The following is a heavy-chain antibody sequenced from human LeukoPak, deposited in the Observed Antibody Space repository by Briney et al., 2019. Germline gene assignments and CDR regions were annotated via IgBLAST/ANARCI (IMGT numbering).Heavy chain of an antibody. V-gene: IGHV3-13*01. J-gene: IGHJ4*02. CDR1: GFTFSTYD. CDR3: VREPNAAGGGNLQAFNF. Sequence: PGGSLRLSCAASGFTFSTYDFHWVRQRTEKGLEWVSAIGTIGDTYYADSVRGRFTISREDAKSSLYLQMNSLRDGDTAVYYCVREPNAAGGGNLQAFNFWGQGTLVTVSS. D-gene: IGHD3-16*01. CDR2: IGTIGDT.